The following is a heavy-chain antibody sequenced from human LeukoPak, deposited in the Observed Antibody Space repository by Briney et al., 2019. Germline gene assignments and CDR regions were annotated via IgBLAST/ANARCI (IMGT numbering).Heavy chain of an antibody. V-gene: IGHV3-30-3*01. CDR3: ARDPYDSSGYHKLDY. J-gene: IGHJ4*02. CDR2: ISYDGSNK. Sequence: GGSLRLSCAASGFTFSSYAIHWVRQAPGKGLEWVAVISYDGSNKYYADSVKGRFTISRDNSKNTLYLQMNSLRAEDTAVYYCARDPYDSSGYHKLDYWGQGTLVTVSS. CDR1: GFTFSSYA. D-gene: IGHD3-22*01.